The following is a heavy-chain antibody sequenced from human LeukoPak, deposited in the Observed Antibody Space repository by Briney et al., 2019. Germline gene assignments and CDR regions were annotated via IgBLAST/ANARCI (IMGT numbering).Heavy chain of an antibody. Sequence: GESLQISCKGSGYSFTSYWIGWVRQLTGKGLEWMGIIYPGDSDTRYSPSFQGQVTISADKPISTAYLQWSSLKASDTAMYYCARHRYYYDSSGYYFYYWGQGTLVTVSS. J-gene: IGHJ4*02. D-gene: IGHD3-22*01. V-gene: IGHV5-51*01. CDR2: IYPGDSDT. CDR1: GYSFTSYW. CDR3: ARHRYYYDSSGYYFYY.